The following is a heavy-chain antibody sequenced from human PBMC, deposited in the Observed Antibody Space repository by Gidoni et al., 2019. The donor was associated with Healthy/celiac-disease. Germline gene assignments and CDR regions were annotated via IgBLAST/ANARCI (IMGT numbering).Heavy chain of an antibody. J-gene: IGHJ4*02. Sequence: VQLVASGGGVVQPGRSLRLSCAASGFTFSSYGRHWVRQAPGKGLGWVAVIWYYGSNKCYADSVKGRFTISRDNSKNTLYLQMNSLRAEDTAVYYCASQDSSGYYFDYWGQGTLVTVSS. CDR2: IWYYGSNK. CDR1: GFTFSSYG. D-gene: IGHD3-22*01. V-gene: IGHV3-33*01. CDR3: ASQDSSGYYFDY.